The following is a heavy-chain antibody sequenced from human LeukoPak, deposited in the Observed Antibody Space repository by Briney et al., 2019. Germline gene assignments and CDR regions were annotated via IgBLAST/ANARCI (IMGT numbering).Heavy chain of an antibody. CDR2: IYHSGST. CDR1: GGSISSGGYY. J-gene: IGHJ6*03. CDR3: ARARRREGHYYMDV. Sequence: PSETLSLTCTVSGGSISSGGYYWSWIRQPPGKGLEWIGYIYHSGSTYYNPSLKSRVTISVDRSKNQFSLKLSSVTAADTAVYYCARARRREGHYYMDVWGKGTTVTVSS. D-gene: IGHD1-26*01. V-gene: IGHV4-30-2*01.